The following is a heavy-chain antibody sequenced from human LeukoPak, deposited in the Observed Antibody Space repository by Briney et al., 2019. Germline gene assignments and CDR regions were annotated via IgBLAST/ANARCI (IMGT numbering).Heavy chain of an antibody. D-gene: IGHD1-26*01. CDR1: GFTFSDYT. J-gene: IGHJ6*03. V-gene: IGHV3-64*01. Sequence: GGSLRLSCAASGFTFSDYTMRWVRQAPGKRLEYVSAITSNGGNIHYANSVKGRFTISRDNSKNSLYLQMGGLRTEDMAVYHCARVKAGATISDFYYYYMDVWGKRTTVTLSS. CDR3: ARVKAGATISDFYYYYMDV. CDR2: ITSNGGNI.